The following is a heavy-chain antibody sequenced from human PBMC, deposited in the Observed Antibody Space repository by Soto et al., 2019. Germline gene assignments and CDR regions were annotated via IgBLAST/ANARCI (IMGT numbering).Heavy chain of an antibody. J-gene: IGHJ6*02. CDR2: IIPIFGTA. CDR3: ARMRPHLDGDYYYYGMDV. Sequence: QVQLVQSGAEVKKPGSSVQVSCKASGGTFSSYAISWVRQAPGQGLEWMGGIIPIFGTANYAQKFQGTVTITADESTSTAYMELSSLRSEDTAVYYCARMRPHLDGDYYYYGMDVWGQGTTVTVSS. V-gene: IGHV1-69*01. CDR1: GGTFSSYA. D-gene: IGHD4-17*01.